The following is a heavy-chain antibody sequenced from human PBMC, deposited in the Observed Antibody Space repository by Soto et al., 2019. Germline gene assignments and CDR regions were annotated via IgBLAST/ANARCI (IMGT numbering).Heavy chain of an antibody. D-gene: IGHD4-17*01. CDR3: ARAIGDYGDYRHYYYYMDV. Sequence: GASVKVSCKASGYTFTGYYMHWVRQAPGQGLEWMGWINPNSGGTNYAQKFQGWVTMTRDTSISTAYMELSRLRSDDTAVYYCARAIGDYGDYRHYYYYMDVWGKGTTVTVSS. CDR2: INPNSGGT. CDR1: GYTFTGYY. V-gene: IGHV1-2*04. J-gene: IGHJ6*03.